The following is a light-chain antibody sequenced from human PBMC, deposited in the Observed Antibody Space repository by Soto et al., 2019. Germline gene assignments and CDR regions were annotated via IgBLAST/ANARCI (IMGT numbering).Light chain of an antibody. CDR2: AAS. CDR1: QGIRNF. CDR3: QKYSSVIT. Sequence: DIQMTQPPSSLSASVEDRVTITCRASQGIRNFLAWYQQKPGKVPNLLISAASTLESGVPSRFSGSGSGTDFSLTITSLQPEDVATYYCQKYSSVITFGQGTRLEIK. J-gene: IGKJ5*01. V-gene: IGKV1-27*01.